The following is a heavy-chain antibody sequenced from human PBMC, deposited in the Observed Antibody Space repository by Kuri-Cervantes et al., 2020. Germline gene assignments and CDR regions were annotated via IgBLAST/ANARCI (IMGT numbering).Heavy chain of an antibody. J-gene: IGHJ4*02. CDR1: GGSFSGYY. Sequence: GSLRLSCAVYGGSFSGYYWSWIRQPPGKGLEWIGEINHSGSTNYNPSLKSRVTISVDTSKNQFSLKLSSVTAADTAVYYCARGSSHPYDSSGYPFDYWGQGTLVTVSS. CDR2: INHSGST. V-gene: IGHV4-34*01. D-gene: IGHD3-22*01. CDR3: ARGSSHPYDSSGYPFDY.